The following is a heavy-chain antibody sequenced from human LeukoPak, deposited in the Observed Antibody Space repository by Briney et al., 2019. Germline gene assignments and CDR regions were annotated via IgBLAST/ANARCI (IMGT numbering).Heavy chain of an antibody. V-gene: IGHV3-21*04. CDR3: ARRAGAYSHPYDY. Sequence: PGGSLRLSCEASVFSFSTYNMNWVRQSPGKGLEWISSITSDSRYRYYADSVKGRFTISRDNSKNTLYLQMNSLSAEDTAVYYCARRAGAYSHPYDYWGQGTLVTVSS. D-gene: IGHD4/OR15-4a*01. CDR2: ITSDSRYR. CDR1: VFSFSTYN. J-gene: IGHJ4*02.